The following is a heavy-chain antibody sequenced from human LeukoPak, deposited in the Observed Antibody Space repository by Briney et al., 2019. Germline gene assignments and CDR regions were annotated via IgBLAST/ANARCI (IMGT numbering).Heavy chain of an antibody. CDR3: ARDPWGASSWCDVGGWFDP. J-gene: IGHJ5*02. CDR2: ISAYNGNT. CDR1: GYTFTSYG. D-gene: IGHD6-13*01. Sequence: ASVKVSCKASGYTFTSYGISWVRQAPGQGLEWMGWISAYNGNTNYAQKLQGRVTMTTDTSTSTAYMELRSLRSDDTAVYYCARDPWGASSWCDVGGWFDPWGQGTLVTVSS. V-gene: IGHV1-18*01.